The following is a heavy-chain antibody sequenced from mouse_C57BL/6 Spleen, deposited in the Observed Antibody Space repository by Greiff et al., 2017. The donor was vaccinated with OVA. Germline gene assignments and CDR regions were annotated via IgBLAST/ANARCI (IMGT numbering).Heavy chain of an antibody. Sequence: VQLQQSGPVLVKPGASVKMSCKASGYTFTDYYMNWVKQSHGKSLEWIGVINPYNGGTSYNQKFKGKATLTVDKSSSTAYMELNSLTSEDSAVYYCAINWDVLYAMDYWGQGTSVTVSS. CDR2: INPYNGGT. CDR1: GYTFTDYY. V-gene: IGHV1-19*01. J-gene: IGHJ4*01. D-gene: IGHD4-1*02. CDR3: AINWDVLYAMDY.